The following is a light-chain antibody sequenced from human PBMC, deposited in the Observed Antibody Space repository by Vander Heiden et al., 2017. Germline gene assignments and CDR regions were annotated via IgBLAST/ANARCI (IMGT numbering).Light chain of an antibody. CDR3: QKYNGFPWT. Sequence: DIQMTQSPATLSASVGDRVTITCRASQGISKWLAWYQQKPGKAPKLLVYQASRLENGVPSRFSGGGSGREFTLTISSLQPDDFATYFCQKYNGFPWTFGQGTKVEIK. J-gene: IGKJ1*01. CDR2: QAS. CDR1: QGISKW. V-gene: IGKV1-5*03.